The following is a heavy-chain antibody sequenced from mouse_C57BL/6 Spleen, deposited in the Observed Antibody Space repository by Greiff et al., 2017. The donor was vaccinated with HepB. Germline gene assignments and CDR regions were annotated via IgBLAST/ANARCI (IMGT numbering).Heavy chain of an antibody. D-gene: IGHD2-2*01. CDR1: GYTFTSYW. CDR3: ARGWLHYAMDY. CDR2: IDPSDSYT. J-gene: IGHJ4*01. V-gene: IGHV1-50*01. Sequence: QVQLQQPGAELVKPGASVKLSCKASGYTFTSYWMQWVKQRPGQGLEWIGEIDPSDSYTNYNQKFKGKATLTVDTSSSPAYMQLSSLTSEDSAVYYCARGWLHYAMDYWGQGTSVTVSS.